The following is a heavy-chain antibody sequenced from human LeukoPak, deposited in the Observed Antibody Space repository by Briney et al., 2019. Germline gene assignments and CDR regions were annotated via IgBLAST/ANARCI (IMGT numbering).Heavy chain of an antibody. CDR3: AGRVGDSAFDI. CDR2: ISYTGSA. Sequence: SETLSLICTVSGGSISSYYWSWIRQPPGKGLEWIGYISYTGSANYNPSLKSRVTISVDTSKNKFSLKLSSVTAADTAVYYCAGRVGDSAFDIGGAGTMVTVSS. J-gene: IGHJ3*02. V-gene: IGHV4-59*12. CDR1: GGSISSYY. D-gene: IGHD1-26*01.